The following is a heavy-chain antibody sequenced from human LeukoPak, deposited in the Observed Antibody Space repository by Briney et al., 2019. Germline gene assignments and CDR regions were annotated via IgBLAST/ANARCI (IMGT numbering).Heavy chain of an antibody. CDR1: GGSFSGYY. CDR3: ARGVQLWLRPIDY. V-gene: IGHV4-34*01. Sequence: SETLSLTCAVYGGSFSGYYWSWIRQPPGKGLEWIGEINHSGSTNYNPSLKSRVTISVDTSKNQFSLKPSSVTAADTAVYYCARGVQLWLRPIDYWGQGTLVTVSS. J-gene: IGHJ4*02. CDR2: INHSGST. D-gene: IGHD5-18*01.